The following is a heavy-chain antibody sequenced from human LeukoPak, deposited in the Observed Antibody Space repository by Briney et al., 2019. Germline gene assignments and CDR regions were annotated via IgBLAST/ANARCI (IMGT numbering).Heavy chain of an antibody. D-gene: IGHD3-16*01. CDR1: GFTFSSYG. CDR2: IPYDGSNK. V-gene: IGHV3-30*03. Sequence: GGSLRLSCAASGFTFSSYGMHWVRQAPGKGLEWVAVIPYDGSNKYYADSVKGRFTISRDNSKNTLYLQMNSLRAEDTAVYYCARDFSFGGGVLNWFDPWGQGTLVTVSS. CDR3: ARDFSFGGGVLNWFDP. J-gene: IGHJ5*02.